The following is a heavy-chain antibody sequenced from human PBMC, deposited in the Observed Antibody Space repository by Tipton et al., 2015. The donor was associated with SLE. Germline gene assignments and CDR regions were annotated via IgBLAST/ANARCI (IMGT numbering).Heavy chain of an antibody. CDR2: IYYSGST. D-gene: IGHD3-3*01. J-gene: IGHJ4*02. V-gene: IGHV4-59*01. Sequence: TLSLTCTVSGGSISSYYWSWIRQPPGKGLEWVGYIYYSGSTNYNPSLKSRVTISVDTSKNQFSLKLSSVTAADTAVYYCARALGPPIVGVGYWGQGTLVTVSS. CDR1: GGSISSYY. CDR3: ARALGPPIVGVGY.